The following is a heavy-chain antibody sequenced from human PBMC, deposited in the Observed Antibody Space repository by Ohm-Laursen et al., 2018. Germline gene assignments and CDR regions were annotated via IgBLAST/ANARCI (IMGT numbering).Heavy chain of an antibody. CDR1: GFSLSTSGVG. CDR2: IYWDDDK. J-gene: IGHJ4*02. CDR3: AHSRVTVTTFGVFDY. Sequence: TQTLTLTCTFSGFSLSTSGVGVGWIRQPPGKALEWLALIYWDDDKRYSPSLKSRLTITKDTSKNQVVLTMTNMDPVDTATYYCAHSRVTVTTFGVFDYWGQGTLVTVSS. D-gene: IGHD4-11*01. V-gene: IGHV2-5*02.